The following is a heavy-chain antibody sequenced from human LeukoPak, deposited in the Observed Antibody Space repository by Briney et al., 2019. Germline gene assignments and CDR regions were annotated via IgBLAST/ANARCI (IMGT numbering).Heavy chain of an antibody. J-gene: IGHJ4*02. V-gene: IGHV4-4*09. CDR2: IYTSGST. CDR3: ARLDYSNSYFDH. CDR1: GGSISSYY. Sequence: SETLSLTCTVSGGSISSYYWSWIRQPPGKGLEWIGFIYTSGSTNDNPSLKSRVTMSVDTSTNQFSLKLSSVTAADTAVYYCARLDYSNSYFDHWGQGTLVTVSS. D-gene: IGHD4-11*01.